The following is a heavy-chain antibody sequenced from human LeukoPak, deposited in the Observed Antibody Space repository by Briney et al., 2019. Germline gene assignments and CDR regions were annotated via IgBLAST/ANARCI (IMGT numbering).Heavy chain of an antibody. CDR2: ISYDGSNK. D-gene: IGHD5-12*01. J-gene: IGHJ6*02. CDR3: AKDGYIAGIYSTNYYYYGMDV. V-gene: IGHV3-30*18. Sequence: PGRSLRLSCAASGFTFSSYGMHWVCQAPGKGLEWVAVISYDGSNKYYADSVKGRFTISRDNSKNTLYLQMNSLRAEDTAVYYCAKDGYIAGIYSTNYYYYGMDVWGQGTTVTVSS. CDR1: GFTFSSYG.